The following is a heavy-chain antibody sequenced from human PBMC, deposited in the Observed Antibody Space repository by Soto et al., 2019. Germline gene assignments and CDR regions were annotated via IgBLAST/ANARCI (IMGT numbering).Heavy chain of an antibody. V-gene: IGHV4-31*03. Sequence: QVQLQESGPGLVKPSQTLSLTCTVSGGSISSGGYYWSWIRQHPGKGLEWIGYIYYSGSTYYNPSLKSRFTISVETSTNQFPLKLSSVTAADTAVYYCARTGIAAAGTNYGMDVWGQGTTVTVAS. J-gene: IGHJ6*02. CDR3: ARTGIAAAGTNYGMDV. D-gene: IGHD6-13*01. CDR1: GGSISSGGYY. CDR2: IYYSGST.